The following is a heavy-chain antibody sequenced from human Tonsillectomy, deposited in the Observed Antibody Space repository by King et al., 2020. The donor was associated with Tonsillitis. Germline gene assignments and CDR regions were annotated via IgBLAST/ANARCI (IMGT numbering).Heavy chain of an antibody. V-gene: IGHV3-64D*06. CDR2: ISSNGGST. J-gene: IGHJ4*02. CDR1: GFTFSSYA. D-gene: IGHD3-16*02. CDR3: VKDIKITFGVVIVPFY. Sequence: VQLVESGGGLVQPGGSLRVSCSASGFTFSSYAMHWVRQAPGKGLEYVSAISSNGGSTYYADSVKGRFTISRDNSKNTLYLQMSSLRAEDTAVYYCVKDIKITFGVVIVPFYWGQGTQVTVSS.